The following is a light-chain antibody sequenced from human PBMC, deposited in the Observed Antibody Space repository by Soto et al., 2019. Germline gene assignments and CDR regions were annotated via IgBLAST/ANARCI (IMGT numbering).Light chain of an antibody. V-gene: IGKV1-5*01. CDR1: QSVSNW. CDR3: HPYYTYWT. Sequence: DIQMTQSPSTLSASVGDRVTITCRASQSVSNWLAWYQQKPGKGPRLLIYDASKLESGVPARFSGSGSGTEFTLTISSLQPEDFASYYCHPYYTYWTLAPGTMVDIK. CDR2: DAS. J-gene: IGKJ1*01.